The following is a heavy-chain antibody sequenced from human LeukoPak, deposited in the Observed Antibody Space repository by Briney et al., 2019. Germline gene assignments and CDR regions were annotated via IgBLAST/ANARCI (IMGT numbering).Heavy chain of an antibody. CDR1: GSSFTDHD. CDR3: ARESYGSGTAMDV. J-gene: IGHJ6*02. D-gene: IGHD3-10*01. Sequence: PSGTLSLTCAVYGSSFTDHDLHWVRQPPGKGLEWLGGINHRGRANYNPSLKSRLTMSVDTSKSQFSLKLTTVTAADTAFYYCARESYGSGTAMDVWGQGTTVTVSS. CDR2: INHRGRA. V-gene: IGHV4-34*01.